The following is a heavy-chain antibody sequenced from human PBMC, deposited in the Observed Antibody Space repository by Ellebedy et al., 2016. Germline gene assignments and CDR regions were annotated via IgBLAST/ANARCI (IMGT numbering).Heavy chain of an antibody. D-gene: IGHD3-3*01. CDR1: GGSISSYY. J-gene: IGHJ6*02. Sequence: SETLSLTCTVSGGSISSYYWSWIRQPPGKGLEWIGYIYYSGSTNYNPSLKSRVTISVDTSKNQFSLKLSSVTAADTAVYYCARLTFWSGYPHGMDVWGQGTTVTVSS. V-gene: IGHV4-59*01. CDR3: ARLTFWSGYPHGMDV. CDR2: IYYSGST.